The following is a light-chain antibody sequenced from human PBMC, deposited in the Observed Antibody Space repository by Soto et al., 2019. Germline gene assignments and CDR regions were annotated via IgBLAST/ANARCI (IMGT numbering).Light chain of an antibody. CDR2: QVT. J-gene: IGLJ1*01. V-gene: IGLV2-14*01. CDR3: TSYSSSDIFYV. CDR1: SSDIGGYYY. Sequence: QSALTQPASVSGSPGQSITISCTGTSSDIGGYYYVSWYQHHPGKAPKLLIYQVTNRPSRVSNRFSGSKSGNTASLTISGLQADDEADYYCTSYSSSDIFYVFGTATNVAV.